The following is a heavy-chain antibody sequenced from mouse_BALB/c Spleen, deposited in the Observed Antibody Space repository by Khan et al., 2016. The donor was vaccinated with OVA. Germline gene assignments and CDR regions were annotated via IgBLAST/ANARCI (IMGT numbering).Heavy chain of an antibody. D-gene: IGHD2-10*01. CDR2: INTYTGEP. V-gene: IGHV9-3-1*01. J-gene: IGHJ4*01. CDR1: GYTFTNYG. Sequence: QIQLVQSGPELKKPGETVKISCKASGYTFTNYGMNWVKQAPGKGLKWMGWINTYTGEPTYADDFKGRFAFSLETSASTAYLQINNLKNEDTATYFCARPPYFAYVMVCWGQGTSIHVSS. CDR3: ARPPYFAYVMVC.